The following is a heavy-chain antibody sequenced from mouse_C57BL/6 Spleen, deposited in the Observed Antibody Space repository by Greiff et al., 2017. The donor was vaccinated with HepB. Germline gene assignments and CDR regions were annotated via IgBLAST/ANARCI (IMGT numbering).Heavy chain of an antibody. CDR3: ARRDPGYYAMDY. Sequence: QVHVKQSGAELAKPGASVKLSCKASGYTFTSYWMHWVKQRPGQGLEWIGYINPSSGYTKYNQKFKDKATLTADKSSSTAYMQLSSLTYEDSAVYYCARRDPGYYAMDYWGQGTSVTVSS. J-gene: IGHJ4*01. CDR1: GYTFTSYW. V-gene: IGHV1-7*01. CDR2: INPSSGYT.